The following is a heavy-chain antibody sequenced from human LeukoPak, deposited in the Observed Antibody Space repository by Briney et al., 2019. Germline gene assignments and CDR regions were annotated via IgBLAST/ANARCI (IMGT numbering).Heavy chain of an antibody. J-gene: IGHJ5*02. CDR3: ARDGGYRRQVWFDP. V-gene: IGHV4-59*01. Sequence: PSETLSLTCTVSGGSISSYYWSWIRQPPGKGLEWIGYIYYSGSTNYNPSLKSRVTISVDMSKNQFSLKLSSVTAADTAVYYCARDGGYRRQVWFDPWGQGTLVTVSS. CDR1: GGSISSYY. CDR2: IYYSGST. D-gene: IGHD1-14*01.